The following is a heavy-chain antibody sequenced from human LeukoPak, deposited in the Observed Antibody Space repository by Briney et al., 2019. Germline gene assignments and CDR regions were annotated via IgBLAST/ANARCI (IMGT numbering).Heavy chain of an antibody. CDR1: GFTFSSYG. V-gene: IGHV3-30*03. CDR2: ISYDGSNK. Sequence: GGSLRLSCAASGFTFSSYGMHWVRQAPGKGLEWVAVISYDGSNKYYADSVKGRFTISRDNSKNTLYLQMNSVRAEDTAVYYCARVQGGYSDYWGQGTLVTVSS. D-gene: IGHD3-16*01. CDR3: ARVQGGYSDY. J-gene: IGHJ4*02.